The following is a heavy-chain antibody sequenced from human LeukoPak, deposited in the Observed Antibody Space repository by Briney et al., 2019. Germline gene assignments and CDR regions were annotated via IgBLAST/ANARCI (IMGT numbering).Heavy chain of an antibody. J-gene: IGHJ6*02. D-gene: IGHD1-14*01. CDR3: ARSGLGTPGRYYYYGMDV. CDR2: ISAYNGNT. CDR1: GYTFTSYG. V-gene: IGHV1-18*01. Sequence: ASVKVSCKASGYTFTSYGISWVRQAPGQGLEWMGWISAYNGNTNYAQKLQGRVTMTTDTSTSTAYMELRSLRSDDTAVYYCARSGLGTPGRYYYYGMDVWGQGTTVTVSS.